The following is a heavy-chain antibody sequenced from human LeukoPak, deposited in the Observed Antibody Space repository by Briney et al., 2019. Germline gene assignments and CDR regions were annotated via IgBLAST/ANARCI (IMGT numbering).Heavy chain of an antibody. CDR1: GYTFSTYG. D-gene: IGHD3-22*01. V-gene: IGHV1-18*01. CDR2: ISGYNGNA. J-gene: IGHJ4*02. CDR3: ARDRGNVVVILDY. Sequence: ASVKASCKASGYTFSTYGITWVRQAPGQGLEWMGWISGYNGNANYAQKFQGRVTMTTDTSTRTAYMELRGLRSDDTAVYYCARDRGNVVVILDYWGQGTLVTVSS.